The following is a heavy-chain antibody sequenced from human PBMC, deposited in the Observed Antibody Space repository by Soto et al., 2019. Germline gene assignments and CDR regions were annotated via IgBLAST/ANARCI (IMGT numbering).Heavy chain of an antibody. D-gene: IGHD5-18*01. Sequence: GFTFSSYAMSWVRQAPGKGLEWVSTISTSGGTTDYAAPVKGRFTISRDDSKNTLYLQMNSLKTEDTAVYYCTTDPDTAMVPGDYWGQGTLVTVSS. CDR1: GFTFSSYA. CDR3: TTDPDTAMVPGDY. CDR2: ISTSGGTT. J-gene: IGHJ4*02. V-gene: IGHV3-15*01.